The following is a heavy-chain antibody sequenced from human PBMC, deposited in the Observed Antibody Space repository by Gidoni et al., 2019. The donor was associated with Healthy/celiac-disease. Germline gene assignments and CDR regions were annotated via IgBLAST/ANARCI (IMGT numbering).Heavy chain of an antibody. CDR3: AKEMYYYDSSGYFDY. V-gene: IGHV3-30*18. Sequence: QVQLVESGGGVVQPGRSLRLSCAASGFTFSSYGMHWVRQAPGKGLELVAVISYDGSNKYYADSVKGRFTISRDNSKNTLYLKMNSLRAEDTAVYDCAKEMYYYDSSGYFDYWGQGTLVTVSS. D-gene: IGHD3-22*01. CDR2: ISYDGSNK. J-gene: IGHJ4*02. CDR1: GFTFSSYG.